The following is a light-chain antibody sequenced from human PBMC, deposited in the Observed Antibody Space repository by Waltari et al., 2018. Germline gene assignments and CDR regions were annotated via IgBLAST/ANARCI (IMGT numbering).Light chain of an antibody. CDR1: SSDISDSNF. V-gene: IGLV2-14*03. J-gene: IGLJ2*01. CDR3: SAYISRSISYVI. CDR2: YVT. Sequence: QPALTQPASMSGSPGQSVTISCTGTSSDISDSNFVSWYQQHPGKGPKLIIYYVTHRASGVSNRCSGYKAGNRASLTISGLQAEDEADYYCSAYISRSISYVIFGGGTKLTVL.